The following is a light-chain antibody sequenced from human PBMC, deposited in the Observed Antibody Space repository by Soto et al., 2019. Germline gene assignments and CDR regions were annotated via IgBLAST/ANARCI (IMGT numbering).Light chain of an antibody. CDR2: KAS. Sequence: DIQMTQSPSTLSASIGDRVTITCRASQSVDTWLAWYQQKPGKAPKLLIYKASSLQTGVPSRFSGSGSGTEFTLTISSLQPDDFATYYCQHYNGYSRMFGQGTEGEIK. J-gene: IGKJ1*01. CDR1: QSVDTW. V-gene: IGKV1-5*03. CDR3: QHYNGYSRM.